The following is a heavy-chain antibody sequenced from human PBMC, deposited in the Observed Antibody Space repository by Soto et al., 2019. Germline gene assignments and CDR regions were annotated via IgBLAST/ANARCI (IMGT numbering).Heavy chain of an antibody. CDR3: ARVPIDTYMIYWSDP. D-gene: IGHD3-16*01. Sequence: SETLSLTCTVSGDSVSSGDYYWTWIRQPPGKGLEWVGRIYFSGRTNYIPSLEGRVTISLDTSKNQFSLKLTSVTAADTAVYYCARVPIDTYMIYWSDPWGQGTLVTVSS. J-gene: IGHJ5*02. CDR1: GDSVSSGDYY. V-gene: IGHV4-61*08. CDR2: IYFSGRT.